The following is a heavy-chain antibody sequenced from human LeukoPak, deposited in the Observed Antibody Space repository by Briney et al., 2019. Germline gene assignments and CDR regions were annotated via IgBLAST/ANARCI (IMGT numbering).Heavy chain of an antibody. J-gene: IGHJ4*02. V-gene: IGHV3-15*01. CDR3: TTAPEEYGSGSYYFDY. D-gene: IGHD3-10*01. CDR2: IKSKTDGGTT. CDR1: GFTFSNAW. Sequence: GGSLRLSCAASGFTFSNAWMSWVRQAPGKGLEWVGRIKSKTDGGTTDYAAPVKGRFTISRDDSKNTLYLQMNSLKTEDTAVYYCTTAPEEYGSGSYYFDYWGQGTLVTVSS.